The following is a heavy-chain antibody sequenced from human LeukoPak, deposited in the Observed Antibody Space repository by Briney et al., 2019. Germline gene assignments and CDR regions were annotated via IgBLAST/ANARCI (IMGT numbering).Heavy chain of an antibody. CDR1: GFTFSSYW. CDR2: ISNDVSIT. V-gene: IGHV3-74*01. Sequence: GGSLRLSCAASGFTFSSYWIHWVRQAPGKGLVWVSRISNDVSITTYADSVKGRFTISRDNAKNTLCLQMNSLRAEDTAVYYCVRIKYSGGWLGPDFWSQGTLVTVST. CDR3: VRIKYSGGWLGPDF. D-gene: IGHD6-19*01. J-gene: IGHJ4*02.